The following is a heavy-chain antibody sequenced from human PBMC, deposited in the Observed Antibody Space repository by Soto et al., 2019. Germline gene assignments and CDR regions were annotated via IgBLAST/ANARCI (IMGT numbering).Heavy chain of an antibody. Sequence: ASVKVSCKASEYSFTGYYMHWVRQAPGQGLEWVGWINPISGGIHYAQKFQGRVTVTRDTSTGTAYMELSSLRSDDTAMYYCAKDLTRQLAYWLDPWGQGTQVTVSS. CDR3: AKDLTRQLAYWLDP. V-gene: IGHV1-2*02. D-gene: IGHD6-6*01. CDR2: INPISGGI. CDR1: EYSFTGYY. J-gene: IGHJ5*02.